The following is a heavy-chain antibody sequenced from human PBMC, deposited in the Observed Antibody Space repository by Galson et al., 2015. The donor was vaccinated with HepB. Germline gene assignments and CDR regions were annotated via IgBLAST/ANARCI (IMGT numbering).Heavy chain of an antibody. Sequence: SLRLSCAASGFAFSSYGMSWVRQAPGKGLEWVAAISYRGIDQHFGDSVKGRFTVSRDNSKNTLYLQMDSLRAEDTAVYYCAKDREIGGGWSGGFDSWGQGTLVTVSS. D-gene: IGHD6-19*01. CDR2: ISYRGIDQ. CDR1: GFAFSSYG. CDR3: AKDREIGGGWSGGFDS. J-gene: IGHJ4*01. V-gene: IGHV3-30*18.